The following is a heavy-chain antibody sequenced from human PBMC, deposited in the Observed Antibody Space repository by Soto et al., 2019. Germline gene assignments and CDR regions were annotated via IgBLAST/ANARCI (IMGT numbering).Heavy chain of an antibody. J-gene: IGHJ5*02. Sequence: QITLKESGPTLVKPTQTLTLTCTFSGFSLSTSGVGVGWIRQPPGKALEWLALIYWDDDKRYSPSLKSRLTIIKDTSKNQVVLTMTNMDPVDTATYYCAHGYSSGWTYNWFDPWGQGTLVTVSS. V-gene: IGHV2-5*02. CDR2: IYWDDDK. CDR3: AHGYSSGWTYNWFDP. CDR1: GFSLSTSGVG. D-gene: IGHD6-19*01.